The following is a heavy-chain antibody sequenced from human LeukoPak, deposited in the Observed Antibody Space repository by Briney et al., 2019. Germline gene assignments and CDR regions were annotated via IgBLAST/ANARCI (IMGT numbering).Heavy chain of an antibody. V-gene: IGHV3-7*01. J-gene: IGHJ4*02. CDR1: GFTFGDYW. CDR3: ARRVYYDFWSGYYYFDH. D-gene: IGHD3-3*01. CDR2: IKQDGSEK. Sequence: GGSLRLSCGASGFTFGDYWMHWGRQAPGKGLEWVANIKQDGSEKYYVDSVKGRFTISRDNAKNSLYLQMNSLRAEDTAVYYCARRVYYDFWSGYYYFDHWGQGTLVTVSS.